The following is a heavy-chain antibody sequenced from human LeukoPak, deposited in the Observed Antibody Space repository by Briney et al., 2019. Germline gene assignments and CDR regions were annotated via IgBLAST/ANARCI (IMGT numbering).Heavy chain of an antibody. CDR3: AKFKGHYGDSEYYFDS. CDR2: ISGSGGST. V-gene: IGHV3-23*01. CDR1: GFTFSSYA. Sequence: GGSLRLSCAASGFTFSSYAINWVRQAPGKGLEWVSAISGSGGSTYYADSVKGRFTISRDNAKNSLFLQMNSLRAEDTAVYYCAKFKGHYGDSEYYFDSWGQGTLVTVSS. J-gene: IGHJ4*02. D-gene: IGHD3-10*01.